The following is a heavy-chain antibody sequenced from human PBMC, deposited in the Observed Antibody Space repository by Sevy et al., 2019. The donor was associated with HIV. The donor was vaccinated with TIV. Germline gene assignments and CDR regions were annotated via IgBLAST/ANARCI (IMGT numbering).Heavy chain of an antibody. CDR3: AKGGDWNDGGTFDFDY. J-gene: IGHJ4*02. D-gene: IGHD1-1*01. Sequence: GGSLRLSCAASGFTSSSYAMSWVRQAPGKGLEWVSAISGSGGSTYYADSVKGRFTISRDNSKNTLYLQMNSLRAEDTAVYYCAKGGDWNDGGTFDFDYWGQGTLVTVSS. CDR2: ISGSGGST. V-gene: IGHV3-23*01. CDR1: GFTSSSYA.